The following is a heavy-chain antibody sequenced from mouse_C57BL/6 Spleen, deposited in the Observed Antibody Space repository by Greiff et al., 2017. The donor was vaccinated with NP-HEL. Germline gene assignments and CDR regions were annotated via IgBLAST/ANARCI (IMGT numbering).Heavy chain of an antibody. V-gene: IGHV5-9-1*02. CDR2: ISSGGDYI. CDR1: GFTFSSYA. D-gene: IGHD2-5*01. Sequence: EVQRVESGEGLVKPGGSLKLSCAASGFTFSSYAMSWVRQTPEKRLEWVAYISSGGDYIYYADTVKGRFTISRDNARNTLYLQMSSLKSEDTAMYYCTRAGYSNYYAMDYWGQGTSVTVSS. CDR3: TRAGYSNYYAMDY. J-gene: IGHJ4*01.